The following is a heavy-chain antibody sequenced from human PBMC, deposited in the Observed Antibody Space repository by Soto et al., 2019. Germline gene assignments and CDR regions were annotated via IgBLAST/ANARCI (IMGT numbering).Heavy chain of an antibody. D-gene: IGHD3-10*01. CDR3: AGQGFGPLHGLVDV. CDR2: VHHSWGS. J-gene: IGHJ6*02. V-gene: IGHV4-59*08. CDR1: GGSISSYY. Sequence: QVQLQESGPGLVKPSETLSLSCTVSGGSISSYYWSWFRQSPGKRMEWIGYVHHSWGSSYNPSLQSLVAISLDTSRSQFSLKVTSVTATDSAVYYCAGQGFGPLHGLVDVWGQGTTVTVSS.